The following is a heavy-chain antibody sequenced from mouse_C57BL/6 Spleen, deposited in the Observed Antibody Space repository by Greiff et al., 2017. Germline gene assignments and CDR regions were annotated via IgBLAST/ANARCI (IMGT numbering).Heavy chain of an antibody. Sequence: VKLMESGAELARPGASVKMSCKASGYTFTSYTMHWVKQRPGQGREWIGYINPSSGYTKYNQKLKDKATLTAEKSSSTAYMQLSSMTSEDSAVYYCAREDDYDEAWFAYWGQGTLGTVSA. CDR3: AREDDYDEAWFAY. D-gene: IGHD2-4*01. CDR2: INPSSGYT. J-gene: IGHJ3*01. V-gene: IGHV1-4*01. CDR1: GYTFTSYT.